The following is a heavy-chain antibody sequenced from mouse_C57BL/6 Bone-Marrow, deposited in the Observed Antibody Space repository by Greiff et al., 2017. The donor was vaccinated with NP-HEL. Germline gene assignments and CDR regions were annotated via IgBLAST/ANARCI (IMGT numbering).Heavy chain of an antibody. CDR3: ARLIYDGSSYGYFDY. J-gene: IGHJ2*01. D-gene: IGHD1-1*01. CDR1: GYTFTSYW. V-gene: IGHV1-72*01. Sequence: VKVVESGAELVKPGASVKLSCKASGYTFTSYWMHWVKQRPGRGLEWIGRIDPNSGGTKYNEKFKSKATLTVDKPSSTAYMQLSSLTSEDSAVYYCARLIYDGSSYGYFDYWGQGTTLTVSS. CDR2: IDPNSGGT.